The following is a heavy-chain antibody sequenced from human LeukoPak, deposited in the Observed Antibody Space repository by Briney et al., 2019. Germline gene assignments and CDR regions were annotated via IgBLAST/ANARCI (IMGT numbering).Heavy chain of an antibody. CDR1: GGPFSGYY. J-gene: IGHJ4*02. CDR2: INHSGST. D-gene: IGHD3-10*01. V-gene: IGHV4-34*01. CDR3: AASSADYNTLGSSYKV. Sequence: SETLSLTCAVYGGPFSGYYWSWIRQPPGKGLEWIGEINHSGSTNYNPSLKSRVTISVDTSKNQFSLKLSSVTSADTAVYYCAASSADYNTLGSSYKVWGQGTLVTVSS.